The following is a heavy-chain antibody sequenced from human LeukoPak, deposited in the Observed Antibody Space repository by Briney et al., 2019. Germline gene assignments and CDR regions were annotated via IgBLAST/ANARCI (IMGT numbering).Heavy chain of an antibody. V-gene: IGHV3-74*01. CDR2: INSDGSST. Sequence: GGSLRLSCAASGFTFSSYWTHWVHQAPGKGLVWVSRINSDGSSTSYADSVKGRFTISRDNAKNTLYLQMNSLRAEDTAVYYCARDRRGSYYGAFDIWGQGTMVTVSS. D-gene: IGHD1-26*01. J-gene: IGHJ3*02. CDR1: GFTFSSYW. CDR3: ARDRRGSYYGAFDI.